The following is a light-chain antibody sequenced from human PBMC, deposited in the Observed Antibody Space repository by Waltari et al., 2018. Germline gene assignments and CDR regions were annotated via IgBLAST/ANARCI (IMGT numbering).Light chain of an antibody. J-gene: IGKJ2*03. CDR2: GAS. CDR3: LQRSNWPYS. CDR1: QSVSSS. V-gene: IGKV3-15*01. Sequence: EIVMTQSPATLSLSPGERATLSCRASQSVSSSLAWYQRKPGQAPRLLIYGASSRATGIPDRFSGSGSGTDFTLIISSLEPEDVAVYYCLQRSNWPYSFGQGTKVEIK.